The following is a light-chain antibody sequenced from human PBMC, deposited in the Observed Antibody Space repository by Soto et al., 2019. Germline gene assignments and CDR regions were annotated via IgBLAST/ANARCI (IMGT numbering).Light chain of an antibody. Sequence: EIVLTQSPGTLSLSPGERATLSCRASQSVSSSCLAWYQQKPGQAPRLLIYGASSRATGIPDRFSGSGSGTDFTLTISRLEPEDLAVYYCQQYGSSPRTFGGGTKVEIK. CDR3: QQYGSSPRT. J-gene: IGKJ4*01. V-gene: IGKV3-20*01. CDR1: QSVSSSC. CDR2: GAS.